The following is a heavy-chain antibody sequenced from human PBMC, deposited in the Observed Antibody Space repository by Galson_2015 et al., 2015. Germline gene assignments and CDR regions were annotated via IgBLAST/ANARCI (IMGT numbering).Heavy chain of an antibody. CDR1: GFTFSSYA. D-gene: IGHD6-13*01. CDR2: ISGSGGST. CDR3: AKDRRVFGAAGPPTFDY. V-gene: IGHV3-23*01. Sequence: SLRLSCAASGFTFSSYAMSWVRQAPGKGLEWVSAISGSGGSTYYADSVKGRFTISRDNSKNTLYLQMNSLRAEDTAVYYCAKDRRVFGAAGPPTFDYWGQGTLVTVSS. J-gene: IGHJ4*02.